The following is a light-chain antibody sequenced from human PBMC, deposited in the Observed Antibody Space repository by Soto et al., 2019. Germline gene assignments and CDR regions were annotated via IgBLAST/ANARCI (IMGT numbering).Light chain of an antibody. V-gene: IGKV3-20*01. J-gene: IGKJ2*01. Sequence: ETVLTQSPGTLSLSPGERATLSCWTSQSVSNSYLAWYQQKPGQAPRLPIYDASSRAPGIPDRFSGSGSGTDFTLTISRLEPEDFAVYYCQQFGSSLYTFGQGTKLEIK. CDR2: DAS. CDR1: QSVSNSY. CDR3: QQFGSSLYT.